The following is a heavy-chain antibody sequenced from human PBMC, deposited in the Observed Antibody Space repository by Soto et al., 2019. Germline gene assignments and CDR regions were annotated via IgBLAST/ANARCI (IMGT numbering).Heavy chain of an antibody. Sequence: ASVKVSCKASGYTFTSYGISWVRQAPGQGLEWMGWISAYNGNTSYAQKLQGRVTMTTDTSTSTAYMELRSLRSDDTAVYYCARDPPYSSGWYAGFDPWGQGTLVTVSS. D-gene: IGHD6-19*01. CDR3: ARDPPYSSGWYAGFDP. CDR1: GYTFTSYG. J-gene: IGHJ5*02. CDR2: ISAYNGNT. V-gene: IGHV1-18*01.